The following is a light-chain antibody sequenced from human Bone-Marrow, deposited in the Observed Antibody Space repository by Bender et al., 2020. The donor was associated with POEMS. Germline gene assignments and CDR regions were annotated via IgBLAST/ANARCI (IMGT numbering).Light chain of an antibody. Sequence: QSALTQPASVSGSPGQSIIISCTGTDSDVGAFNLVSWYQRHPTKAPKVLVYEGSKRPSGVSNRFSGSRSGNTASLTISGLQPEDEADYYCCSYAGNHTWLFGGGTRLTVL. J-gene: IGLJ3*02. CDR3: CSYAGNHTWL. CDR2: EGS. V-gene: IGLV2-23*01. CDR1: DSDVGAFNL.